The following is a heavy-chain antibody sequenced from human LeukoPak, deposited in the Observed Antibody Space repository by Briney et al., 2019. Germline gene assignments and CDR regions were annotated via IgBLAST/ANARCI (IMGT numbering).Heavy chain of an antibody. CDR2: ISSSGSTI. J-gene: IGHJ6*02. Sequence: PGGSLRLSCAASGFTFSDYYMSWLRQAPGKGLEWVSYISSSGSTIYYADSVKGRFTISRDNAKNSLYLQMNSLRAEDTAVYYCARALLSSYYGMDVWGQGTTVTVSS. CDR3: ARALLSSYYGMDV. D-gene: IGHD3-10*01. CDR1: GFTFSDYY. V-gene: IGHV3-11*01.